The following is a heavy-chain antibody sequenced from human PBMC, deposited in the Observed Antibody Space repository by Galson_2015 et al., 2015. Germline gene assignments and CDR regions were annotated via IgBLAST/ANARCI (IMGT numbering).Heavy chain of an antibody. Sequence: SVKVSCKASGYTFTSYYMHWVRQAPGQGLEWMGIINPSGGSTSYAQKFQGRVTMTRDTSTSTVYMELSSLRSEDTAVYYCARDGLTYYYDSSGCPNWFDPWGQGTLVTVSS. D-gene: IGHD3-22*01. CDR3: ARDGLTYYYDSSGCPNWFDP. CDR1: GYTFTSYY. J-gene: IGHJ5*02. V-gene: IGHV1-46*01. CDR2: INPSGGST.